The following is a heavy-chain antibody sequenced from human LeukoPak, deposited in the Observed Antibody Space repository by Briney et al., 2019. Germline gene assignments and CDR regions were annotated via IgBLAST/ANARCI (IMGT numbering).Heavy chain of an antibody. D-gene: IGHD1-26*01. Sequence: ASVKVSCKASGYTFTSYYMHWVRQAPGQGLEWMGIINPSGGSTSYAQKFQGRVTMTRNTSISTAYMELSSLRSEDTAVYYCARAYSGSYGYWGQGTLVTVSS. V-gene: IGHV1-46*01. CDR2: INPSGGST. CDR3: ARAYSGSYGY. CDR1: GYTFTSYY. J-gene: IGHJ4*02.